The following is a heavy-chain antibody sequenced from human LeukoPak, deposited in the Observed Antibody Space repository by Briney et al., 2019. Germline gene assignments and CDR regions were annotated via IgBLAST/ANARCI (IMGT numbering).Heavy chain of an antibody. CDR2: ISYDGSNK. CDR3: AGISAVAGSNFDY. CDR1: GFTFSSYG. J-gene: IGHJ4*02. D-gene: IGHD6-19*01. Sequence: GGSLRLSCAASGFTFSSYGMHWVRQAPGKGLEWVAVISYDGSNKYYADSVKGRFTISRDNSKNTLYLQMNSLRAEDTAVYYCAGISAVAGSNFDYWGQGTLVTVSS. V-gene: IGHV3-30*03.